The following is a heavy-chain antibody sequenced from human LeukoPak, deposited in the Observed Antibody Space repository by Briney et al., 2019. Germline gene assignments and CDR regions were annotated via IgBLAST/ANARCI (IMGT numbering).Heavy chain of an antibody. J-gene: IGHJ4*02. Sequence: ASVKVSCKASGYTFITYGISWVRQVPGQGLEWMGWISASNGNTNYAQKFQGRVTMTTDTSTSTAYMELRSLRSDGAAVYYCAGDRGDSGNYHLAYWGQGTLVTVSS. CDR2: ISASNGNT. D-gene: IGHD1-26*01. V-gene: IGHV1-18*01. CDR1: GYTFITYG. CDR3: AGDRGDSGNYHLAY.